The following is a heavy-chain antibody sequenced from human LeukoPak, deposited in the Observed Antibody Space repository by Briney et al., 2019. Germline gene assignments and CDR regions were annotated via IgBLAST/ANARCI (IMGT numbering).Heavy chain of an antibody. CDR3: AREAWGIAAAGSPFDY. J-gene: IGHJ4*02. CDR1: GFTVSSNY. D-gene: IGHD6-13*01. V-gene: IGHV3-66*01. CDR2: IYSGGST. Sequence: GGSLRLSCAASGFTVSSNYMSWVRQAPGKGPEWVSVIYSGGSTYYADSVKGRFTISRDNSKNTLYLQMNSLRAEDTAVYYCAREAWGIAAAGSPFDYWGQGTLVTVSS.